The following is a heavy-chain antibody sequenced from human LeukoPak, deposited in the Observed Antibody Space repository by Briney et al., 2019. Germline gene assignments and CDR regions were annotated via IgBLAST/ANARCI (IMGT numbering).Heavy chain of an antibody. D-gene: IGHD6-13*01. CDR3: ARNLRAGTYYDY. V-gene: IGHV6-1*01. J-gene: IGHJ4*02. CDR2: TYYRSKWSN. Sequence: SQTLSLTCAISGDSVSSNSAAWNWIRQSPSRGLEWLRRTYYRSKWSNEYAVSVKSRITINPDTSKNQFSLQVNSVTPEDTAVYYCARNLRAGTYYDYWGQGTLVTVSS. CDR1: GDSVSSNSAA.